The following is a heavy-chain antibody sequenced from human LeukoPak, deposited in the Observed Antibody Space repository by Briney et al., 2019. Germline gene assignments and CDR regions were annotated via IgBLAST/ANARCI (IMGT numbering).Heavy chain of an antibody. J-gene: IGHJ4*02. CDR1: GYTFTSYY. Sequence: ASVNVSCKASGYTFTSYYMHWVRQAAGQGLEGMGIINPSGGSTSYAQKFQGRVTMTRDTSTSTVYMELSSLRSEDTAVYYCARDLGYCSGGSCYYLIDYWGQGTLVTVSS. CDR3: ARDLGYCSGGSCYYLIDY. D-gene: IGHD2-15*01. V-gene: IGHV1-46*01. CDR2: INPSGGST.